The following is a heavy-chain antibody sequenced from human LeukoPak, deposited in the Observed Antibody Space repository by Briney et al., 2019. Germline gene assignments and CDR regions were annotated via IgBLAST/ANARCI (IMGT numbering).Heavy chain of an antibody. Sequence: ASVKVSCKTSGYTFTDYYMHWVRQAPGQGLEWMGWVIPNSGATRYAQKFQGRVTMTRDTSITTAYMELSRLTSDDTAVYYCARDPSSDRYQYFDFWGQGVLVTVSS. CDR2: VIPNSGAT. J-gene: IGHJ4*02. CDR1: GYTFTDYY. V-gene: IGHV1-2*02. CDR3: ARDPSSDRYQYFDF. D-gene: IGHD2-21*02.